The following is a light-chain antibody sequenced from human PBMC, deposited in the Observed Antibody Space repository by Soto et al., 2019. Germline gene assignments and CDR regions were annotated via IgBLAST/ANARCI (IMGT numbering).Light chain of an antibody. J-gene: IGKJ2*01. CDR2: AAA. CDR3: QQYLSYPYT. Sequence: AIRMTQSPSSISASTGGRVTITCRASQGISGFLAWYQQKPGKAPKLLIYAAATLQRGAPSRFSASGSGTDFTLTISRLQSEDFATYFCQQYLSYPYTFGQGTKLEI. V-gene: IGKV1-8*01. CDR1: QGISGF.